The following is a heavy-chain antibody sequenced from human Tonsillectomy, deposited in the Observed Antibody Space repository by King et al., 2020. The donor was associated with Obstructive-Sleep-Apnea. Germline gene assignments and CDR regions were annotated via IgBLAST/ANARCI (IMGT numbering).Heavy chain of an antibody. CDR3: AKGNTYGHKDHFDY. D-gene: IGHD5-18*01. J-gene: IGHJ4*02. CDR1: GFTFRSYA. Sequence: QVQLVESGGGVVQPGRSLRLSCAASGFTFRSYAMHWVRQAPGKGLEWVAFISHDGSNKYYADSVKGRFTISRDNSKKTLYLQMIGLRLEDTAVYYCAKGNTYGHKDHFDYWGQGTLVTVSS. CDR2: ISHDGSNK. V-gene: IGHV3-30*18.